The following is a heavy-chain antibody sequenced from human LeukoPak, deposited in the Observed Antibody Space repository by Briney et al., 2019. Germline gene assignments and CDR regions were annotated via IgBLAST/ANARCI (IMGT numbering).Heavy chain of an antibody. Sequence: AGSLRLSCAASGFTFSSHSVNWVRHAPGEGLEWVSYISSSSSHIYYADSVKGRFTISRDNAKNSLYLQMNSLRAEDTAVYYCARDLEYSYAPIWGQGTLVTVSS. D-gene: IGHD5-18*01. CDR3: ARDLEYSYAPI. CDR2: ISSSSSHI. V-gene: IGHV3-21*01. CDR1: GFTFSSHS. J-gene: IGHJ4*02.